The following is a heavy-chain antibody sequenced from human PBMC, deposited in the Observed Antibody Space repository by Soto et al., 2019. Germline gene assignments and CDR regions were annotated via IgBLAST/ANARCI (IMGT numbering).Heavy chain of an antibody. CDR2: IYYSGST. V-gene: IGHV4-31*03. CDR1: GGSISSGGYY. CDR3: AGEGRTGYSFGLDY. Sequence: QVQLQESGPGLVKPSQTLSLTCTVSGGSISSGGYYWSWIRQHPGKGLEWIGYIYYSGSTYYNPSLKSRVTTSVDTSKNQFSLKLNSVTAADTAVYYCAGEGRTGYSFGLDYWGQGTLVTVSS. J-gene: IGHJ4*02. D-gene: IGHD5-18*01.